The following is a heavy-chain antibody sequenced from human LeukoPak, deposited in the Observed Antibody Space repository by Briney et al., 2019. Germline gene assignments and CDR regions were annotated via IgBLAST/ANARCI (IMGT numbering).Heavy chain of an antibody. D-gene: IGHD3-10*01. V-gene: IGHV3-21*01. Sequence: PGGSLRLSCAASGFTFSSYSMNWVRQAPGKGLEWVSSISSSSSYICYADSVKGRFTISRDNSKNTLYLQMNSLRAEDTAVYYCAKVGSKYYGSYYYGMDVWGQGTTVTVSS. CDR3: AKVGSKYYGSYYYGMDV. CDR1: GFTFSSYS. J-gene: IGHJ6*02. CDR2: ISSSSSYI.